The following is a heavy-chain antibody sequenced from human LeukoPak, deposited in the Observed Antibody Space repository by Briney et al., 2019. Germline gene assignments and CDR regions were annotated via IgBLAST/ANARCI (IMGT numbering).Heavy chain of an antibody. J-gene: IGHJ3*02. CDR1: GFTFTSSA. CDR3: ATGAGFDAFNI. CDR2: FDPEDGET. Sequence: ASVKVSCKASGFTFTSSAMHWVRQAPGKGLEWMGGFDPEDGETIYAQKFQGRVTMTEDTSTDTAYMELSSLRSEDTAVYYCATGAGFDAFNIWGQGTMVTVSS. V-gene: IGHV1-24*01. D-gene: IGHD1-26*01.